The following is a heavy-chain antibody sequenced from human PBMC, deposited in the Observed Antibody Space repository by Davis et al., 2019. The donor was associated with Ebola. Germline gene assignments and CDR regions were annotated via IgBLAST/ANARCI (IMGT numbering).Heavy chain of an antibody. CDR1: GFTFSSYG. CDR3: ARDRYSSGWRYYFDY. CDR2: IWYDGSNK. J-gene: IGHJ4*02. V-gene: IGHV3-33*01. Sequence: GESLKISCAASGFTFSSYGMHWVRQAPGKGLEWAAVIWYDGSNKYYADSVKGRFTISRDNSKNTLYLQMNSLRAEDTAVYYCARDRYSSGWRYYFDYWGQGTLVTVSS. D-gene: IGHD6-19*01.